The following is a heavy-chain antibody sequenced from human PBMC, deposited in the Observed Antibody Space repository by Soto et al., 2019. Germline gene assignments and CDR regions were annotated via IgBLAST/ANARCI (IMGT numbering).Heavy chain of an antibody. CDR3: AREDSGYDKADY. V-gene: IGHV4-61*01. D-gene: IGHD5-12*01. CDR1: GGSVSSGSYY. J-gene: IGHJ4*02. Sequence: SETLSLTCTVSGGSVSSGSYYWSWIRQPPGKGLEWIGYIYYSGSTNYNPSLKSRVTISVDTSKNQFSLKLSSVTAADTAVYYCAREDSGYDKADYWGQGNLVTVSS. CDR2: IYYSGST.